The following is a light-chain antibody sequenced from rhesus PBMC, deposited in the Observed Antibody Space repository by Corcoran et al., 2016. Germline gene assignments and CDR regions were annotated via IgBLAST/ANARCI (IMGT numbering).Light chain of an antibody. CDR3: QQSSNLLT. Sequence: ETVVTQSPATLALSPGERATLSCRASQSVGSYLAWYQQKPGQAPRLLISGASSRATGIPDRFMGRGSGTDVTLTISSLEPEDVGVYYCQQSSNLLTFGGGTKVEIK. CDR1: QSVGSY. CDR2: GAS. J-gene: IGKJ4*01. V-gene: IGKV3-24*04.